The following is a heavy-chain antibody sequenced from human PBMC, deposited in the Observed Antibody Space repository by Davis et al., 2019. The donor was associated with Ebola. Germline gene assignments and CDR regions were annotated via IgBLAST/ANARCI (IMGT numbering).Heavy chain of an antibody. CDR3: ARGGYSSSGRGRYYYYGMDV. CDR1: GYTFTGYY. Sequence: AASVKVSCKASGYTFTGYYMHWVRQAPGQGLEWMGWINPNSGGTNYAQKFQGWVTMTRDTSISTAYMELSRLRTDDTAVYYWARGGYSSSGRGRYYYYGMDVWGQGTTVTVSS. V-gene: IGHV1-2*04. D-gene: IGHD6-6*01. CDR2: INPNSGGT. J-gene: IGHJ6*02.